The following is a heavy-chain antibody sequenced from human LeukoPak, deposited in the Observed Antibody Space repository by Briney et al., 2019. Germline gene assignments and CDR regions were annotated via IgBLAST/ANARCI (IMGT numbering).Heavy chain of an antibody. CDR3: AKTYYDILTGYIGDYYFDY. D-gene: IGHD3-9*01. V-gene: IGHV3-30*18. CDR1: GFTFGSYG. CDR2: ISYDGSNK. Sequence: GGSLRLSCAASGFTFGSYGMHGVRQAPGKGLEGVAVISYDGSNKYYADSVKGRFTISRDNSKNTLYLQMNSLRAEDTAVYYCAKTYYDILTGYIGDYYFDYWGQGTLVTVSS. J-gene: IGHJ4*02.